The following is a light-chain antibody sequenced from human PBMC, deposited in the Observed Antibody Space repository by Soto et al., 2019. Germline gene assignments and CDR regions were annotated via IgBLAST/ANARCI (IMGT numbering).Light chain of an antibody. V-gene: IGKV3-20*01. CDR2: GAS. Sequence: PGERATLSCRASQTVTNNYLAWYQQKPGLAPRLLIFGASSRATGIPDRFGGSGSGTDFTLTISSLEPEDFAVYYCQQYGSSPLFTFGPGTKVDF. CDR1: QTVTNNY. CDR3: QQYGSSPLFT. J-gene: IGKJ3*01.